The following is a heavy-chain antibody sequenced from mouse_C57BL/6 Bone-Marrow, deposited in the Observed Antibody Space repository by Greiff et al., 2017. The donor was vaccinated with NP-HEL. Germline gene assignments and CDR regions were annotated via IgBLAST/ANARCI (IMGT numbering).Heavy chain of an antibody. J-gene: IGHJ3*01. Sequence: EVMLVESGGDLVKPGGSLKLSCAASGFTFSSYGMSWVRQTPDKRLEWVATISSGGSYTYYPDSVKGRFTISRDNAKNTLYLQMSSLKSEDTAMYYCARGGSTRAWFAYWGQGTLVTVSA. D-gene: IGHD5-1*01. V-gene: IGHV5-6*01. CDR2: ISSGGSYT. CDR1: GFTFSSYG. CDR3: ARGGSTRAWFAY.